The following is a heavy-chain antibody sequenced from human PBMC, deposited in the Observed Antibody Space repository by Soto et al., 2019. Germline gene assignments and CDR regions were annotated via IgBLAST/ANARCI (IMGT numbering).Heavy chain of an antibody. V-gene: IGHV3-43*01. D-gene: IGHD3-16*01. Sequence: PGGSLRLSCAASGFRFGDYNIHWVRQAPGKGLEWVSLITWNGGNSYYADSVKGRFTISRDGTTESVSLQMTSLKREDTGLYFRARETLSYGSALDVWGQGTTVTVSS. CDR1: GFRFGDYN. CDR2: ITWNGGNS. J-gene: IGHJ6*02. CDR3: ARETLSYGSALDV.